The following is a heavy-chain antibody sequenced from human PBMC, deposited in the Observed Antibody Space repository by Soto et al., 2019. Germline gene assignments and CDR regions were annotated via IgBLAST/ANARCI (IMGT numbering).Heavy chain of an antibody. V-gene: IGHV3-30*18. CDR1: GFTFSSYG. D-gene: IGHD6-13*01. CDR2: ISYDGSNK. Sequence: PGWCLRLSCAASGFTFSSYGMHWVRQAPGKGLEWVAVISYDGSNKYYADSVKGRFTISRDNSKNTLYLQMNSLRAEDTAVYYCAKANSSSWYGYYYYGMDVWGQGTTVTVSS. J-gene: IGHJ6*02. CDR3: AKANSSSWYGYYYYGMDV.